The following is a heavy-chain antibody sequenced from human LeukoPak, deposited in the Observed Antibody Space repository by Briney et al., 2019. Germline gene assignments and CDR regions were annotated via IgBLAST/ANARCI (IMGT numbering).Heavy chain of an antibody. CDR1: GGSISNNY. D-gene: IGHD1-26*01. CDR2: IYSSGST. CDR3: ARHGLKLVGASTIYFDN. Sequence: SETLSLTCTVSGGSISNNYWSWIRQSPGKGLEWIGYIYSSGSTDYNPPLKSRVTLSVDTSKNQFSLKLNSMTAADTAVYYCARHGLKLVGASTIYFDNWGQGTLVTVSS. V-gene: IGHV4-59*08. J-gene: IGHJ4*02.